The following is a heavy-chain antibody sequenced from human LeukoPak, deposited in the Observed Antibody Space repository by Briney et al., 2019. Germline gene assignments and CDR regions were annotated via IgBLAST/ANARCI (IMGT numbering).Heavy chain of an antibody. CDR2: ISGSGGST. V-gene: IGHV3-23*01. J-gene: IGHJ4*02. Sequence: GGSLRLSCAASGFTFSNYGMTWVRQASGKGLEWVSAISGSGGSTYHAASVKGRFTISRDNSKNTLYLQMNSLRAEDTAVYYCAKSTLIVVITLFDYWGQGTLVTVSS. D-gene: IGHD3-22*01. CDR3: AKSTLIVVITLFDY. CDR1: GFTFSNYG.